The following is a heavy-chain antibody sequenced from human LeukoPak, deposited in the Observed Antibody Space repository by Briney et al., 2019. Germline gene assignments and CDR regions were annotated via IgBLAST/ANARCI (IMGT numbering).Heavy chain of an antibody. CDR1: GGSISSYY. V-gene: IGHV4-59*01. CDR3: ARDRSLDY. J-gene: IGHJ4*02. Sequence: PSETLSLTCTVSGGSISSYYWSWIRQPPGKGLEWIGYIYYSGSTNCNPSLKSRVTISVDTSRNQFSLKLSSVTAADTAVYYCARDRSLDYWGQGTLVTVSS. D-gene: IGHD3-16*02. CDR2: IYYSGST.